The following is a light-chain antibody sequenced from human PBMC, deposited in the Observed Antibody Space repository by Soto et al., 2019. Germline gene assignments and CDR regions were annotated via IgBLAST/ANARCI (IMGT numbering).Light chain of an antibody. J-gene: IGKJ4*01. CDR1: QGIGND. CDR3: LQDHNSPLT. V-gene: IGKV1-6*02. CDR2: AAA. Sequence: ALQMAQSPSSLSASVGDRVTITCRASQGIGNDVGWFQQKPGKAPKLLIYAAATLQSGVPSRFSGSRSGTDFTLTISSLQPEDFATYYCLQDHNSPLTFGGGTKVEIK.